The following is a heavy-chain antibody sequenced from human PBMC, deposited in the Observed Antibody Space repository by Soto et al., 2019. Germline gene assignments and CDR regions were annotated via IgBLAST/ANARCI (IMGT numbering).Heavy chain of an antibody. CDR2: IYYSGST. CDR3: ARPGYSSSWYPGAFDY. Sequence: SETLSLTCTVSGGSISSSSYYWGWIRQPPGKGLEWIGSIYYSGSTYYNPSLKSRVTISVDTSKNQFSLKLSSVTAADTAVYYCARPGYSSSWYPGAFDYWGQGTLVTAPQ. J-gene: IGHJ4*02. D-gene: IGHD6-13*01. CDR1: GGSISSSSYY. V-gene: IGHV4-39*01.